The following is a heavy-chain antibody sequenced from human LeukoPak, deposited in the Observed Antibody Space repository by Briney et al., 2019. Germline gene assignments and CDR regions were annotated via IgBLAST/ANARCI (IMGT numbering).Heavy chain of an antibody. CDR2: VHDSGST. D-gene: IGHD2-15*01. V-gene: IGHV4-4*07. CDR3: ARDADSESGVFGR. Sequence: SETLSLTCNVSSRSPYCLFWMCKAHPPGETGMWIGRVHDSGSTNYSPSLRSRVTISLDKSNNNFSLKLTSVTAADTAVYHCARDADSESGVFGRWGRGIPVIVSS. CDR1: SRSPYCLF. J-gene: IGHJ2*01.